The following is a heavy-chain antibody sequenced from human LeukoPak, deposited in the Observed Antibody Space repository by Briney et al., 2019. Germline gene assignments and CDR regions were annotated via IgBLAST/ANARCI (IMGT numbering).Heavy chain of an antibody. D-gene: IGHD1-26*01. Sequence: GGSLRLSCAASGFTFSSYAMSWVRQAPGKGLEWVSAISGSAGGTYYADSVKGRFTISRDNAKNTLYLQMNSLRAEDTAVYYCARVSSGSYFGYYYYYMDVWGKGTTVTVSS. CDR2: ISGSAGGT. V-gene: IGHV3-23*01. J-gene: IGHJ6*03. CDR1: GFTFSSYA. CDR3: ARVSSGSYFGYYYYYMDV.